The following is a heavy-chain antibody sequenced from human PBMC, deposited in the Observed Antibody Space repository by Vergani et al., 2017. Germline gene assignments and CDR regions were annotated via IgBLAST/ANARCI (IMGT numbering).Heavy chain of an antibody. CDR1: GVTFSSYS. CDR2: ISSSSSSI. CDR3: ARDGSGSYWFDY. V-gene: IGHV3-21*01. J-gene: IGHJ4*02. D-gene: IGHD3-10*01. Sequence: VQLVESGGGLVKPGGSLRLSCAASGVTFSSYSMNWVRQAPGKGLEWVSSISSSSSSIYYADSVKGRFTISRDNAKNSLYLQMNSLRAEDTAVYYCARDGSGSYWFDYWGQGTLVTVSS.